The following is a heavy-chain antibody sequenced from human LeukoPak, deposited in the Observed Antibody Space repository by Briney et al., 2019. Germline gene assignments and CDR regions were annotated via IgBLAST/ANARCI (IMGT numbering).Heavy chain of an antibody. J-gene: IGHJ5*02. CDR1: GGSISSGSYY. D-gene: IGHD3-10*01. V-gene: IGHV4-61*02. CDR3: ARELLWFGELLNP. Sequence: PSETLSLTCTVSGGSISSGSYYWSWIRQPAGKGLEWIGRIYTSGSTNYNPSLKSRVTISVDTSKNQFSLKLSSVTAADTAVYYCARELLWFGELLNPWGQGTLVTVSS. CDR2: IYTSGST.